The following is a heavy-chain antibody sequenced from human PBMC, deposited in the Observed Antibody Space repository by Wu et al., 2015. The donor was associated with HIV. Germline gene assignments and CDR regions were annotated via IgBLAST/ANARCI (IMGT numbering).Heavy chain of an antibody. CDR1: GYTFTGYY. CDR2: INPNSGGT. V-gene: IGHV1-2*02. D-gene: IGHD6-19*01. Sequence: QVQLVQSGAEVKKPGASVKVSCKASGYTFTGYYMHWVRQAPGQGLEWMGWINPNSGGTNYAQKFQGRVTMTRDTSISTAYMELSRLRSDDTAVYYCARWPSYSSGWYYFDYWGPGEPWSTVSS. J-gene: IGHJ4*02. CDR3: ARWPSYSSGWYYFDY.